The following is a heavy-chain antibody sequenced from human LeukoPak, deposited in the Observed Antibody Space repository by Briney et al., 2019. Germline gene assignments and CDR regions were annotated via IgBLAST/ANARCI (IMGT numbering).Heavy chain of an antibody. J-gene: IGHJ5*02. CDR2: VHYSGST. D-gene: IGHD3-22*01. V-gene: IGHV4-39*01. CDR1: GGSIGSSSYY. CDR3: ARHQTEVIIRPIRRVSWFGP. Sequence: PSETLSLTCSVSGGSIGSSSYYWAWIRQPPGKGLEWIGSVHYSGSTSYNPSLKSRVTISVDTSKNQFFLKLTSVAAADTAVYYCARHQTEVIIRPIRRVSWFGPWGQGTLVTVSS.